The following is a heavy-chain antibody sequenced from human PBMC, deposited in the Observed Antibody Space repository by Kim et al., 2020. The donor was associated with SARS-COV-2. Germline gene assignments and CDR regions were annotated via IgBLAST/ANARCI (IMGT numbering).Heavy chain of an antibody. Sequence: GGSLRLSCAASGFTFSSYSMNWVRQAPGKGLEWVSSIISSSRTYTYYSDSGKGRFTISRDNAKSSLYLQMNSLRAEDTAIYYCARDETPGGDYHSFDIWGQGTMVTVSS. CDR3: ARDETPGGDYHSFDI. CDR2: IISSSRTYT. J-gene: IGHJ3*02. CDR1: GFTFSSYS. V-gene: IGHV3-21*01. D-gene: IGHD4-17*01.